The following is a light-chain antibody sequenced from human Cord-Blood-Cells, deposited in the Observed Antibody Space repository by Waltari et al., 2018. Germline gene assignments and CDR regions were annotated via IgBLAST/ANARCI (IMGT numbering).Light chain of an antibody. CDR1: QGIRND. CDR2: AAS. Sequence: AIQMTQSPSSLSASVGDRVTITCRVSQGIRNDLGWYQQKPGKAPKLLIYAASSLQSGVPSRFSGSGSGTDFTLTISSLQPEDVATYCCLQDYNYPWTFGQGTKVEIK. V-gene: IGKV1-6*01. J-gene: IGKJ1*01. CDR3: LQDYNYPWT.